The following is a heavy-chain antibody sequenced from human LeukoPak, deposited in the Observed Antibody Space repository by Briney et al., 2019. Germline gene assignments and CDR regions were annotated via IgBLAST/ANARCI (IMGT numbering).Heavy chain of an antibody. CDR3: AKGSTSCYKGIDY. CDR1: GFTFSSYA. D-gene: IGHD2-2*02. V-gene: IGHV3-23*01. Sequence: GGSLRFSCAASGFTFSSYAMSWVRQAPGKGLEWVSAISGSGGSTYYADSVKGRFTISRDNSKNTLYLQMNSLRAEDTAVYYCAKGSTSCYKGIDYWGQGTLVTVSS. CDR2: ISGSGGST. J-gene: IGHJ4*02.